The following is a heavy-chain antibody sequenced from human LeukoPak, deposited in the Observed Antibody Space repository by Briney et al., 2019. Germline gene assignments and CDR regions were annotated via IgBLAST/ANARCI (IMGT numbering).Heavy chain of an antibody. CDR3: ARGPSYYYDSSGYYSID. V-gene: IGHV1-69*13. Sequence: SVKVSCKASGGTFSSYAISWVRQAPGQGLEWMGGMIPIFGTANYAQKFQGRVTITADEPTSTAYMELSSLRSEDTAVYYCARGPSYYYDSSGYYSIDWGQGTLVTVSS. CDR1: GGTFSSYA. J-gene: IGHJ4*02. D-gene: IGHD3-22*01. CDR2: MIPIFGTA.